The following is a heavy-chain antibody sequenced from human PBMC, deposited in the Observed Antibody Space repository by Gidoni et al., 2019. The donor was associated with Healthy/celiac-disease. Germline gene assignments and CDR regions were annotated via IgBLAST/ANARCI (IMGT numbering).Heavy chain of an antibody. CDR3: ARGLGYCSGGSCYSHFFRPAGFQH. V-gene: IGHV4-34*01. J-gene: IGHJ1*01. Sequence: QVQLQQWGAGLLKPSETLSLTCPVYGGSFSGYYWSWIRQPPGKGLEWIGESNHSGSTNYNPSLKSRVTISVDTSKNQFSLKLSSVTAADTAVYYCARGLGYCSGGSCYSHFFRPAGFQHWGQGTLVTVSS. CDR1: GGSFSGYY. D-gene: IGHD2-15*01. CDR2: SNHSGST.